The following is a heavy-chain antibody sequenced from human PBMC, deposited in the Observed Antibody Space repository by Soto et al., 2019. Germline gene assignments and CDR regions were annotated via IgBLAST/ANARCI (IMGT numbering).Heavy chain of an antibody. J-gene: IGHJ3*02. CDR2: ISYDGNNE. D-gene: IGHD1-26*01. CDR3: ARDGYSGRSDGFDI. V-gene: IGHV3-30-3*01. Sequence: QVQLVESGGGVVQPGRSLRLSCAASGVTFSAYTMHWVRQPPGKGLEWVAVISYDGNNERYTDPVKGRFTVSRDNSKSTLYLQMNSLKSEDTAVYYCARDGYSGRSDGFDIWGQGTMVTVSS. CDR1: GVTFSAYT.